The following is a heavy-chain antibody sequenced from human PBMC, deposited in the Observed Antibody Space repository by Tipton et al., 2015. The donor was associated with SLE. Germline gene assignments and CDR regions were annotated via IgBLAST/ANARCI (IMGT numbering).Heavy chain of an antibody. CDR3: VRDPQGYYYDSRGYFDL. Sequence: TLSLTCTVSGGSISSYYWSWIRQPPGEGLEWIGYIYTSGRTNYNPSLKSRVNISVDTSKNQFSLKLSSMTAADTAMYYCVRDPQGYYYDSRGYFDLWGRGTLVTVSS. D-gene: IGHD3-22*01. V-gene: IGHV4-4*08. CDR2: IYTSGRT. J-gene: IGHJ2*01. CDR1: GGSISSYY.